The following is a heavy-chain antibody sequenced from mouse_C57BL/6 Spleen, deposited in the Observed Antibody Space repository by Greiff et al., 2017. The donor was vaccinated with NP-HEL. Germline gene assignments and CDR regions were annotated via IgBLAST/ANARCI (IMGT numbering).Heavy chain of an antibody. Sequence: VQLQQSGPELVKPGASVKISCKASGYTFTDYYINWVKQRPGQGLEWIGWIFPGSGSTYYNEKFQGKATLTVDKSSSTAYMLLSSLTSEDSAVYFCARSGGDYGSSYWYFEVWGTGTTVTASS. J-gene: IGHJ1*03. CDR2: IFPGSGST. D-gene: IGHD1-1*01. CDR3: ARSGGDYGSSYWYFEV. V-gene: IGHV1-75*01. CDR1: GYTFTDYY.